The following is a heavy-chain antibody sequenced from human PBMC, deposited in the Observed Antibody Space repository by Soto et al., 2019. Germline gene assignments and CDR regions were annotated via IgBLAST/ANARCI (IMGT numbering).Heavy chain of an antibody. J-gene: IGHJ4*02. D-gene: IGHD3-3*01. V-gene: IGHV3-48*01. CDR1: GFAFSSYS. CDR3: ARKGVAFDY. CDR2: ISTTSSSI. Sequence: PEGSLRLSCAASGFAFSSYSMNWFRQAPGKGLEWISYISTTSSSIYYADSVKGRFTISRDNAKNSLFLQMNGLRAEDTAVYYCARKGVAFDYWGQGALVTVSS.